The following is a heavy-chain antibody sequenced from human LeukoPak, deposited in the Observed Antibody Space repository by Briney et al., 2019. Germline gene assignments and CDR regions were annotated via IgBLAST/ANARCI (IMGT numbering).Heavy chain of an antibody. D-gene: IGHD5-12*01. CDR2: INPNSGGT. J-gene: IGHJ4*02. CDR1: GYTFTGYY. V-gene: IGHV1-2*02. Sequence: ASVPVSCKASGYTFTGYYMHWVRQAPGQGLEWMGWINPNSGGTNYAQKFQGRVTMTRDTSISTAYMELSRLRSDDTAVYYCARGLWGYGGYDFKWRQGTLVTVSS. CDR3: ARGLWGYGGYDFK.